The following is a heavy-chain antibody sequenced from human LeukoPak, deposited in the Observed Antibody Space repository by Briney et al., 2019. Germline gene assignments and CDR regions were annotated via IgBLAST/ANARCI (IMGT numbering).Heavy chain of an antibody. D-gene: IGHD2-15*01. Sequence: GGSLRLSCAASGFTFSRYDMHWVRQATGKGLEWVSAIGTDGDTYYPDSVKGRFTISRDNAKNSLYLQMNSLRAGDTAVYYCARGRCSGGSCYPYYYYYHVDVWGQGTTVTVSS. CDR1: GFTFSRYD. CDR3: ARGRCSGGSCYPYYYYYHVDV. V-gene: IGHV3-13*01. J-gene: IGHJ6*02. CDR2: IGTDGDT.